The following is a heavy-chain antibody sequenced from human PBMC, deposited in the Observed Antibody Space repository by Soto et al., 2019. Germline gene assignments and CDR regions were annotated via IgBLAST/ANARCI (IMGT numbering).Heavy chain of an antibody. CDR2: IIPILGIA. CDR3: ARAPWFGETHNWFDP. D-gene: IGHD3-10*01. Sequence: QVQLVQSGAEVKKPGSSVKVSCKASGGTFSSYTISWVRQAPGQGLEWMGRIIPILGIANYAQKFQGRVTITADKSTSTGYRELSSLRSEDTAVYYCARAPWFGETHNWFDPWGQGTLVTVSS. V-gene: IGHV1-69*02. J-gene: IGHJ5*02. CDR1: GGTFSSYT.